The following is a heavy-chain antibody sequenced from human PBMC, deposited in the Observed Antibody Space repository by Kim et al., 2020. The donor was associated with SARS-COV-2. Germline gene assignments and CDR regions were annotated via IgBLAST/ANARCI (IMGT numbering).Heavy chain of an antibody. Sequence: ASVKVSCKASGYTFTSYGISWVRQAPGQGLEWMGWISAYNGNTNYAQKLQGRVTMTTDTSTSTAYMELRSLRSDDTAVYYCARASPSDPSIAAAGHHFDYWGQGTLVTVSS. CDR3: ARASPSDPSIAAAGHHFDY. CDR2: ISAYNGNT. CDR1: GYTFTSYG. D-gene: IGHD6-13*01. V-gene: IGHV1-18*01. J-gene: IGHJ4*02.